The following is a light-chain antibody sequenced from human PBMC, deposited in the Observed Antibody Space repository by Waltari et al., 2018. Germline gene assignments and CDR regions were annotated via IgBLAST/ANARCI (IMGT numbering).Light chain of an antibody. Sequence: QSALTQPASVSGSPGQSTTISCTGNSRAIGKYNSFSWYQNHPGKVPKAMISEVTKRPSGVSNRFSGSKSGNTASLTISGLQADDEAEYYCCSDAGSGTYVFGTGTKLTV. CDR1: SRAIGKYNS. CDR3: CSDAGSGTYV. CDR2: EVT. J-gene: IGLJ1*01. V-gene: IGLV2-23*02.